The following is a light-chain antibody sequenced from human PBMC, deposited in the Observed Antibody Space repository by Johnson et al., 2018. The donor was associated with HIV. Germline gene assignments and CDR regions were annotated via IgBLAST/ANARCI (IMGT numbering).Light chain of an antibody. Sequence: QSILTQPPSVSAAPGQKVTISCSGSNSNIGNNYVSWYQQVPGTAPKLLIYDNNNRPSGIPDRFSGSKSGTSATLGITGLQTGDEADYYCGTSDSSLSAGGSNYVFGTGTKVTVL. CDR2: DNN. CDR1: NSNIGNNY. J-gene: IGLJ1*01. CDR3: GTSDSSLSAGGSNYV. V-gene: IGLV1-51*01.